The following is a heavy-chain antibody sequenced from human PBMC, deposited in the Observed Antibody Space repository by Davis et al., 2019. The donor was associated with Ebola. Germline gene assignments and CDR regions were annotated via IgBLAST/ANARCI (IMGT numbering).Heavy chain of an antibody. CDR2: ISSSSSYI. D-gene: IGHD3-22*01. J-gene: IGHJ6*02. Sequence: PGGSLRLSRAASGFTFSSYSMNWVRQAPGKGLEWVSSISSSSSYIYYADSVKGRFTISRDNAKNSLYLQMNSLRAEDTAVYYCARGVRSGYYYYYYGMDVWGQGTTVTVSS. CDR3: ARGVRSGYYYYYYGMDV. CDR1: GFTFSSYS. V-gene: IGHV3-21*01.